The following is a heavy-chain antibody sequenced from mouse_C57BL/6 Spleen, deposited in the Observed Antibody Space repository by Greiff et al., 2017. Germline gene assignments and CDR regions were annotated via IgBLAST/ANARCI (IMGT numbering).Heavy chain of an antibody. Sequence: EVKLQESGPGLVKPSQSLSLTCSVTGYSITSGYYWNWIRQFPGNKLEWMGYISYDGSNNYNPSLKNRISITRDTSKNQFFLKLNSVTTEDTATYYCAIYYDLTGYFDVWGTGTTVTVSS. D-gene: IGHD2-4*01. CDR2: ISYDGSN. CDR1: GYSITSGYY. V-gene: IGHV3-6*01. J-gene: IGHJ1*03. CDR3: AIYYDLTGYFDV.